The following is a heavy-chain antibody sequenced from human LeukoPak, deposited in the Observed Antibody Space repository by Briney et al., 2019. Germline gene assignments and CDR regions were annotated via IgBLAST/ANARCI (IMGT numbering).Heavy chain of an antibody. CDR1: GGSVSSGNYY. V-gene: IGHV4-61*01. CDR2: MSNSGHT. CDR3: ARVSVAGTGPDY. Sequence: SETLSLTCTVSGGSVSSGNYYWSWIRQPPGKGLEGIGFMSNSGHTDSNASLKSRVTISVDPSKNQFSLKLKSVTAADTAVYYCARVSVAGTGPDYWGQGTLVTVSS. D-gene: IGHD6-13*01. J-gene: IGHJ4*02.